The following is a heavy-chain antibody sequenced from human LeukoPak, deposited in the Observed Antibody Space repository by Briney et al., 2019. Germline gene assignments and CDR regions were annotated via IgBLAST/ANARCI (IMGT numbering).Heavy chain of an antibody. CDR3: ARTDYDILTGARMDV. CDR1: GYTFTNYG. J-gene: IGHJ6*04. D-gene: IGHD3-9*01. Sequence: ASVKVSCKASGYTFTNYGITWVRQAPGQGLEWMGWISAYNAKTNYAQKCQGRVTMTNDTSTSTVYMELRSLRSDDTAIYSCARTDYDILTGARMDVWGKGTTVTVSS. V-gene: IGHV1-18*04. CDR2: ISAYNAKT.